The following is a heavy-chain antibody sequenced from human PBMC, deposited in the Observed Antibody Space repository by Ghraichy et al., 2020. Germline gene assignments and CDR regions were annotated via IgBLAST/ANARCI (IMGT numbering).Heavy chain of an antibody. D-gene: IGHD4-23*01. CDR2: ITSSSRTI. V-gene: IGHV3-48*02. J-gene: IGHJ6*04. Sequence: GGSLRLSCVDSGFAFSTYGMHWVRQSPCKGLEWVSYITSSSRTISYADSVKGRFTISRDNAQNSLYLQMNSLRDEDTAVYYCARGSSVVRFYYYDGMDVWGTGTTVPGS. CDR3: ARGSSVVRFYYYDGMDV. CDR1: GFAFSTYG.